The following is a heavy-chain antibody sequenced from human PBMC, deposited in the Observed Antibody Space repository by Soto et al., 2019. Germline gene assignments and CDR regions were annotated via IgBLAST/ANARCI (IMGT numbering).Heavy chain of an antibody. J-gene: IGHJ4*02. CDR2: IRSKAYGGTT. V-gene: IGHV3-49*04. CDR3: TRNLKWLVSGFVY. D-gene: IGHD6-19*01. Sequence: LRLSCTASGFTFGDYAMSWVRQAPGKGLEWVGFIRSKAYGGTTEYAASVKGRFTISRDDSKSIAYLQMNSLKTEDTAVYYCTRNLKWLVSGFVYWGQGTLVTVSS. CDR1: GFTFGDYA.